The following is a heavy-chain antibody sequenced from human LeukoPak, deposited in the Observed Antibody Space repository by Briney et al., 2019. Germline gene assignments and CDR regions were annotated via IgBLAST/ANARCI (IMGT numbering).Heavy chain of an antibody. CDR3: ARGHTIFGVGYXFDY. Sequence: SETLSLTCTVSGGSISSYYWSWIRQPPGKGLEWIGYIYYSGSTNYNPSLKSRVTISVDTSKNQFSLKLSSVTAADTAVYYCARGHTIFGVGYXFDYWGQGTLVTVSS. CDR2: IYYSGST. J-gene: IGHJ4*02. D-gene: IGHD3-3*01. V-gene: IGHV4-59*01. CDR1: GGSISSYY.